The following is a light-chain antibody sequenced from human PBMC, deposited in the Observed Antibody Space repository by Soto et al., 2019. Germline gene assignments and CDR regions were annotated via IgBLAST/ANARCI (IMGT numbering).Light chain of an antibody. Sequence: AIQLTQSPSSLSASVGDRVTITCRASQGISSALAWYQQKPGKAPKLLIYDASSLESGVPSRFSGSGSGTDFTLTISSLQPEDFATYVCQQFNSYPLFTFGPGTKVDIK. J-gene: IGKJ3*01. V-gene: IGKV1-13*02. CDR3: QQFNSYPLFT. CDR2: DAS. CDR1: QGISSA.